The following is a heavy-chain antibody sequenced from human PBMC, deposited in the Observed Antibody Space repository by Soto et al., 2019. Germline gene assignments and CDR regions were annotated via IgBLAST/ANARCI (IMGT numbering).Heavy chain of an antibody. V-gene: IGHV3-23*01. CDR3: VRCGGAAAGPGDY. D-gene: IGHD6-13*01. J-gene: IGHJ4*02. Sequence: VQLLESGGGLVQPGGSLRLSCAASGFTFGTYAMTWVRQAPGKGLEWVSTISAGGGTTPYADSVKGRFTISRDNAKKSLYLQMNSLRVEDTGVYYCVRCGGAAAGPGDYWGQGTLVTVSS. CDR2: ISAGGGTT. CDR1: GFTFGTYA.